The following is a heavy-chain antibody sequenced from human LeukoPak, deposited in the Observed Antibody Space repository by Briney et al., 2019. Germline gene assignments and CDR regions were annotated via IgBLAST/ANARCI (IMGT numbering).Heavy chain of an antibody. CDR2: IRYDGSNK. J-gene: IGHJ4*02. D-gene: IGHD2-2*02. Sequence: GGSLRLSCAVSGFTFSSYGMHWVRQAPGKGLEWVAFIRYDGSNKYYADSVKGRFTISRDNSKNTLYLQMNGLRAEDTAVYYCAKDRCSSTSCYIYYWGQGTLVTVSS. CDR1: GFTFSSYG. V-gene: IGHV3-30*02. CDR3: AKDRCSSTSCYIYY.